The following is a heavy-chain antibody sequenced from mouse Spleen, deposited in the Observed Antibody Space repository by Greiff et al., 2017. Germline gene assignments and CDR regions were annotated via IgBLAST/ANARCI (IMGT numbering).Heavy chain of an antibody. J-gene: IGHJ3*01. CDR2: ISDGGSYT. CDR1: GFTFSSYA. Sequence: EVQRVESGGGLVKPGGSLKLSCAASGFTFSSYAMSWVRQTPEKRLEWVATISDGGSYTYYPDNVKGRFTISRDNAKNNLYLQMSHLKSEDTAMYYCARDRDDGYYVWFAYWGQGTLVTVSA. D-gene: IGHD2-3*01. CDR3: ARDRDDGYYVWFAY. V-gene: IGHV5-4*01.